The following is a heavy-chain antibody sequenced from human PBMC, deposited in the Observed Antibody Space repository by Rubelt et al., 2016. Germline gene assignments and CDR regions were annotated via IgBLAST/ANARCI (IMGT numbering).Heavy chain of an antibody. Sequence: QVQLVESGGGVVQPGGSLRLSCAASGFTFSSYGMHWVRQAPGKGLEWVAFIRYDGSNKYYAASVKGRFTISRDNYKNTLYLQMNSLRAEDTAVYYCAKPARLDYGINAEYFQHWGQGTLVTVSS. J-gene: IGHJ1*01. CDR1: GFTFSSYG. D-gene: IGHD4-17*01. CDR2: IRYDGSNK. V-gene: IGHV3-30*02. CDR3: AKPARLDYGINAEYFQH.